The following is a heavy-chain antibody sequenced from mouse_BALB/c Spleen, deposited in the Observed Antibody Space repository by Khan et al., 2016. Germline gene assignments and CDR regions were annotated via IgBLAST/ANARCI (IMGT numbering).Heavy chain of an antibody. V-gene: IGHV1-80*01. CDR1: GYAFSSYW. CDR3: ARSRDYYGRDY. J-gene: IGHJ2*01. Sequence: QMQLQQSGAELVRPGSSVKISCKASGYAFSSYWMNWVKQRPGQGLEWIGQIYPGDGDTNYNGKFKGKATLTADKSSSTDYMQLSSLTSEDSAVYFCARSRDYYGRDYWGQGTTLTVSS. D-gene: IGHD1-1*01. CDR2: IYPGDGDT.